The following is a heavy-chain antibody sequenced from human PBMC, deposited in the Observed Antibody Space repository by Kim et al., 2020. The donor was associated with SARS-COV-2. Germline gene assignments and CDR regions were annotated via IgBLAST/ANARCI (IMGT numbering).Heavy chain of an antibody. CDR1: GFTFGVSR. D-gene: IGHD3-22*01. V-gene: IGHV3-74*01. Sequence: GGSLRLSCAASGFTFGVSRMDWVRQAPGKGLVWVSRVSPDGTYILDADSVKGRFTISRDNAKNTLYLQMNSLTVEDTALYYCVQGGLFHFASWGQGTMVTVSS. CDR3: VQGGLFHFAS. J-gene: IGHJ4*02. CDR2: VSPDGTYI.